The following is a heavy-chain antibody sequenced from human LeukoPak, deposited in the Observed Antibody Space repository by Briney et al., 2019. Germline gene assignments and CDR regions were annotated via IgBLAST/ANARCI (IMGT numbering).Heavy chain of an antibody. CDR1: GGSIDSRSYY. V-gene: IGHV4-39*01. CDR3: ARRSEFDNTHYHYFDC. J-gene: IGHJ4*02. Sequence: SETLSLTCTVSGGSIDSRSYYWDWIRQAPGKGLEWIGTIYHSGSTEYNPSLKSRVAIFVDTSKNQFSLILHSVAAADTAVYYCARRSEFDNTHYHYFDCWGQGALVTVSS. CDR2: IYHSGST. D-gene: IGHD2-15*01.